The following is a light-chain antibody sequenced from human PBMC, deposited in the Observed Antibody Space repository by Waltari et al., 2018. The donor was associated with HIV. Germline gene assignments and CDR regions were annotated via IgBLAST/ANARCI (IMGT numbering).Light chain of an antibody. Sequence: VAMTPSPLSLNVSLVPSATCSCTHSHSLVSPTGGTYLNWFHQRPGQSPRRLLYKVSKRDSGVPDRISGSGSDTTFTLKISRVEAEDVGVFWCMQGTHWPRTFGQGTKLEI. CDR1: HSLVSPTGGTY. J-gene: IGKJ2*01. CDR2: KVS. CDR3: MQGTHWPRT. V-gene: IGKV2-30*01.